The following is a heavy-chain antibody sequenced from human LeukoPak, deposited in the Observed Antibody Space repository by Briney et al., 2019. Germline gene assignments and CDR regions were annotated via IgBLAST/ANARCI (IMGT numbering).Heavy chain of an antibody. J-gene: IGHJ4*02. V-gene: IGHV3-48*03. CDR3: AREGGGLGAAFDY. D-gene: IGHD6-13*01. CDR1: GFTFSSYA. Sequence: TGGSLRLSCAASGFTFSSYAMNWVRQAPGKGLKWVSYISRSGTTIYYADSVKGRFTISRDNAKNSLYLQMNSLRAEDTAVYYCAREGGGLGAAFDYWGQGTLVTVSS. CDR2: ISRSGTTI.